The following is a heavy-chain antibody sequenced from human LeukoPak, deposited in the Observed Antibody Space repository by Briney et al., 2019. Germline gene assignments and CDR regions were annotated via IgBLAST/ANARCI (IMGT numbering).Heavy chain of an antibody. J-gene: IGHJ4*02. CDR1: GGSINSYY. CDR3: ARAPEYYYDSSGYYFDY. Sequence: PSETLSLTCTVSGGSINSYYWSYIRQPPGKGLEWIGYIYYSGSTNYNPSLKSRVTISVDTSKNQFSLKLSSVTAADTAVYYCARAPEYYYDSSGYYFDYWGQGTLVTVSS. V-gene: IGHV4-59*01. D-gene: IGHD3-22*01. CDR2: IYYSGST.